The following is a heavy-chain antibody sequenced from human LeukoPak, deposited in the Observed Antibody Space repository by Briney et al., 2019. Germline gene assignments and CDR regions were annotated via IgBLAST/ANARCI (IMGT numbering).Heavy chain of an antibody. CDR1: GGSISSYY. D-gene: IGHD1-26*01. V-gene: IGHV4-59*01. J-gene: IGHJ6*03. CDR2: IYYSGST. Sequence: PSETLSLTCTVSGGSISSYYWSWLRQPPGKGLEGMGYIYYSGSTNYNPSLKSRVTISVDTSKNQFSLKLSSVTAADTAVYYCARDSGGYLRYYYYYMDVWGKGTTVTVSS. CDR3: ARDSGGYLRYYYYYMDV.